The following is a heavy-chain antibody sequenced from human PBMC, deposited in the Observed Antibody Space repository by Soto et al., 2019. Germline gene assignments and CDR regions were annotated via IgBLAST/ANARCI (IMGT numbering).Heavy chain of an antibody. V-gene: IGHV1-8*01. CDR2: MNPYNGNA. J-gene: IGHJ4*02. CDR1: GYTFITYD. CDR3: ARRKERSGPHYFDS. Sequence: ASVKVSCKASGYTFITYDINWVRQAPGQGLEWMGWMNPYNGNAGYAQKFQGRVTMTRNTSISTAYMELTSLKSNDTAVYFCARRKERSGPHYFDSWGQGTLVTVSS. D-gene: IGHD1-1*01.